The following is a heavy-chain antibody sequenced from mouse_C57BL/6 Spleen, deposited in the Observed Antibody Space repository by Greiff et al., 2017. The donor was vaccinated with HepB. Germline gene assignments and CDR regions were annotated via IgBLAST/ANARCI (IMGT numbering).Heavy chain of an antibody. CDR3: ARDTTVVATSHWYFDV. D-gene: IGHD1-1*01. J-gene: IGHJ1*03. Sequence: QVQLQQSGAELVKPGASVKISCKASGYAFSSYWMNWVKQRPGKGLEWIGQIYPGDGDTNYNGKFKGKATLTADKSSSTAYMQLSSLTSEDSAVYFCARDTTVVATSHWYFDVWGTGTTVTVSS. CDR1: GYAFSSYW. V-gene: IGHV1-80*01. CDR2: IYPGDGDT.